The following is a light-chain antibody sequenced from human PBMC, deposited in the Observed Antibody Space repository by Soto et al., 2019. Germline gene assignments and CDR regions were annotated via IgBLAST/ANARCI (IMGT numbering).Light chain of an antibody. J-gene: IGLJ3*02. CDR2: VNSDGSH. CDR1: SGHRSYA. V-gene: IGLV4-69*01. Sequence: QAVVTQSPSASASLGASVKLTCTLSSGHRSYAIAWYQHQPEKSPRYLMKVNSDGSHIKGDGIPDRFSGSTSGAERYLTISSLQSEDEADYYCQTWGTGLWVFGGGTKLTVL. CDR3: QTWGTGLWV.